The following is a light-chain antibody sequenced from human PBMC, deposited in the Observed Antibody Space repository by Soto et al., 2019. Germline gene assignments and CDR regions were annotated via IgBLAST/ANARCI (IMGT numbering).Light chain of an antibody. Sequence: ELVLTQSPGTLSLSPGERGTLSCRASQSVSSSYLAWYQQKPGQAPRLLIYGASIMPPGIPDRFSGSGSGTHLILTISRLKCEDLEVYSCQHYGSSPTFGGGTNVEIK. J-gene: IGKJ4*01. CDR1: QSVSSSY. CDR3: QHYGSSPT. V-gene: IGKV3-20*01. CDR2: GAS.